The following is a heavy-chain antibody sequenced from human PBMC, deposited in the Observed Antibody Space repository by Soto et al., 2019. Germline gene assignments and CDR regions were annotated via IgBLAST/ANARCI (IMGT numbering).Heavy chain of an antibody. J-gene: IGHJ5*02. Sequence: SETLSVTCTVSGVSISSNSYYWGWIRQPPGKGLELSGNIYYRGGTYYKTHIKSQATIYVDTSKKQFYLKLSSVTAAETDGYYCARHEVGAMDSWFDXWGQVTLVTVSX. CDR2: IYYRGGT. CDR3: ARHEVGAMDSWFDX. D-gene: IGHD1-26*01. V-gene: IGHV4-39*01. CDR1: GVSISSNSYY.